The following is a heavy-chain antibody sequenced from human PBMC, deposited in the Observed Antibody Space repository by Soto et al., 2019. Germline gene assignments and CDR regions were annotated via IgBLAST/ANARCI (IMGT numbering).Heavy chain of an antibody. CDR2: IYYSGST. J-gene: IGHJ4*02. D-gene: IGHD6-13*01. CDR3: GRFGQLVLNFDY. CDR1: GGSISSGGYY. V-gene: IGHV4-31*03. Sequence: PSETLSLTCTVSGGSISSGGYYWSWIRQHPGKGLEWIGYIYYSGSTYYNPSLKSRVTISVDTSKNQFSLKLSSVTAADTAVYYCGRFGQLVLNFDYWGQGTLVTVSS.